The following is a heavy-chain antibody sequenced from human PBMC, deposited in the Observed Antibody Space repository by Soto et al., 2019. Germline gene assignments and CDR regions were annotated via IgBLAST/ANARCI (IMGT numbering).Heavy chain of an antibody. CDR2: IYPGDSDT. V-gene: IGHV5-51*01. D-gene: IGHD2-2*01. Sequence: PGESLKSSCKGSGYSFTSYWIGWVRQMPGKGLEWMGIIYPGDSDTRYSPSFQGQVTISADKSISTAYLQWSSLKASDTAMYYCARHSVGPAATLYNWNYYYYYGMDVWGQVTKVTVSS. CDR1: GYSFTSYW. CDR3: ARHSVGPAATLYNWNYYYYYGMDV. J-gene: IGHJ6*02.